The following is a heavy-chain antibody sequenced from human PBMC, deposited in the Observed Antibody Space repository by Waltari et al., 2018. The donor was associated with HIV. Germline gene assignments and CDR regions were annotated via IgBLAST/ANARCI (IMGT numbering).Heavy chain of an antibody. CDR1: GYTFTSYG. Sequence: QVHLVQSGAEVKKPGASVKVSCKASGYTFTSYGFNWVRQAPGQRPEWMGWISAGNGDTKYSPKFQGRVTITRDTSANTAYMDMSRLTSEDTAVYFCARQRLASVVGNYYYGMDVWGQGTTVTVSS. D-gene: IGHD2-21*01. CDR2: ISAGNGDT. V-gene: IGHV1-3*01. CDR3: ARQRLASVVGNYYYGMDV. J-gene: IGHJ6*02.